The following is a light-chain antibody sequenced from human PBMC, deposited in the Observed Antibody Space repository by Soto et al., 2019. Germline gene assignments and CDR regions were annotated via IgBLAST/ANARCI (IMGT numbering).Light chain of an antibody. CDR3: QQHGTSPIT. V-gene: IGKV3-20*01. CDR1: QSVSSIY. Sequence: EIVLTQSPGTLSLSPGERATLSCRASQSVSSIYLAWYQQKPGQAPRLLIYGASIRATGIPDRFSGSGSGTDFTLTISRVEPEDFAVYYCQQHGTSPITFGQGTRLEIK. J-gene: IGKJ5*01. CDR2: GAS.